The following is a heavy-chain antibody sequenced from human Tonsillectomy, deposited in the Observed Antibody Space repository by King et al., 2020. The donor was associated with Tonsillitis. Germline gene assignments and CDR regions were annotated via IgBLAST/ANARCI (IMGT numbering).Heavy chain of an antibody. CDR2: ITISDSYI. J-gene: IGHJ4*02. D-gene: IGHD1-26*01. CDR1: GFTFSIYS. V-gene: IGHV3-21*01. Sequence: VQLVESGGGLVKPGGSLRLSCAVSGFTFSIYSLNWVRQAPGKALEWVSSITISDSYIYYADSVKGRFTISRDSAKNSLYLQMNRLRAEDTAVYYCARGIGSLPVDYWGQGTLVTVSS. CDR3: ARGIGSLPVDY.